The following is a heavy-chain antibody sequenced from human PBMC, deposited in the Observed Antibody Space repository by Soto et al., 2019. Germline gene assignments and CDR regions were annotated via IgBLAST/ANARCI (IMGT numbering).Heavy chain of an antibody. CDR2: IWYDGSNK. D-gene: IGHD3-10*01. CDR3: ARDRGGGFGRGFDY. CDR1: GFTFSSYG. J-gene: IGHJ4*02. Sequence: ESGGGVVQPGRSLRLSCAASGFTFSSYGMHWVRQAPGKGLEWVAVIWYDGSNKYYADSVKGRFTISRDNSKNTLYLQMNSLRAEDTAVYYCARDRGGGFGRGFDYWGQGTLVTVSS. V-gene: IGHV3-33*01.